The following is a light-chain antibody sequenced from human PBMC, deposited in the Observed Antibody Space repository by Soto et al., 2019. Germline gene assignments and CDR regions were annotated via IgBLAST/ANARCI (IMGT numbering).Light chain of an antibody. CDR2: DAS. V-gene: IGKV3-20*01. CDR3: QQYGSSPSWT. J-gene: IGKJ1*01. CDR1: QSVSSSQ. Sequence: EIVLTPSPGTVSLSPVERATLSCRASQSVSSSQLAWYQHKPGQAPRLLIYDASTRATGIPDRFSGSGSGTDFTLTISRLEPEDFGVYFCQQYGSSPSWTFGQGTKVDIK.